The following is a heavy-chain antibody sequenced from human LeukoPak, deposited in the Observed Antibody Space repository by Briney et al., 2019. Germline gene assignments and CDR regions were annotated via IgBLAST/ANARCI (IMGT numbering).Heavy chain of an antibody. CDR1: GFTFNTFN. CDR3: ARGHYDVLAASYKWTPDY. J-gene: IGHJ4*02. V-gene: IGHV3-21*01. CDR2: ITSGGDYI. Sequence: SGGSLRLSCAASGFTFNTFNMNWVRQAPGKGLEWVSSITSGGDYIYYADSVKGRFTTSRDNARNSLSLQLNSLRVEDTAVYYCARGHYDVLAASYKWTPDYWGQGTLVTVSS. D-gene: IGHD3-9*01.